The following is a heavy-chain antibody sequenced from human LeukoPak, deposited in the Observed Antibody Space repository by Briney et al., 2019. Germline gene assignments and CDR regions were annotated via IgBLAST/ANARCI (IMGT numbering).Heavy chain of an antibody. D-gene: IGHD3/OR15-3a*01. CDR1: GFTLSSYA. CDR3: AKDHGLGFDY. CDR2: ISVSGNT. V-gene: IGHV3-23*01. J-gene: IGHJ4*02. Sequence: GGSLRLSCAASGFTLSSYAMSWVRQGPGKGLEWVSAISVSGNTYHADSVKGRFTISRDSSKNTLYLQMNSLRAGDAAVYYCAKDHGLGFDYWGQGTLVTVSS.